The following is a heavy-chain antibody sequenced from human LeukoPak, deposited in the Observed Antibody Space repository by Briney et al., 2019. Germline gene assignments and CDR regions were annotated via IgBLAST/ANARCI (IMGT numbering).Heavy chain of an antibody. D-gene: IGHD6-19*01. CDR2: ISGSGGDT. Sequence: GGSLSLSCAASGFTFSSHAVYWVRQAAGKGLEWVSGISGSGGDTYYAASVKGRFTISRDNSKNMVYLQMDSLSTEDTAVYYCAKTTTGYSSGRYPGWPVDYWGQGTLVTVSS. J-gene: IGHJ4*02. V-gene: IGHV3-23*01. CDR1: GFTFSSHA. CDR3: AKTTTGYSSGRYPGWPVDY.